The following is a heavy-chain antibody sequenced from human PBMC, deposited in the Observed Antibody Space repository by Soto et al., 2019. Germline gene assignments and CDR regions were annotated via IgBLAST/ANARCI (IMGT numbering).Heavy chain of an antibody. CDR3: ARAAPLWFGELTGPPDY. Sequence: PGGSLRLSCAASGFTFSSYSMNWVRQAPGKGLEWVSYISSSSSTIYYADSVKGRFTISRDNAKNSLYLQMNSLRAEDTAVYYCARAAPLWFGELTGPPDYWGQGTLVTVSS. CDR1: GFTFSSYS. D-gene: IGHD3-10*01. J-gene: IGHJ4*02. CDR2: ISSSSSTI. V-gene: IGHV3-48*04.